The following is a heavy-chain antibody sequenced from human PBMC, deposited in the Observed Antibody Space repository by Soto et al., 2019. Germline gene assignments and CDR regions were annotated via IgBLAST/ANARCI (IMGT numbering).Heavy chain of an antibody. CDR2: IYSGGST. Sequence: PGGSLRLSCAASGFTVSSNYMGWVRQAPGKWLEWVSVIYSGGSTYYADSVRGRFTISRDNSKNTLYLQMNSLRAEDTAVYYCAREAVAGPFDYWGQGXLVTVSS. J-gene: IGHJ4*02. V-gene: IGHV3-53*01. D-gene: IGHD6-19*01. CDR1: GFTVSSNY. CDR3: AREAVAGPFDY.